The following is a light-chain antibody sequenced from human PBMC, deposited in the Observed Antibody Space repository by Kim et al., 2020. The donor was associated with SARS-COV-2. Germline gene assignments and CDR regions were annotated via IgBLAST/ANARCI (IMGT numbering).Light chain of an antibody. CDR3: SSYRSTSTVE. CDR1: SNDVDGYNY. J-gene: IGLJ2*01. CDR2: DVY. V-gene: IGLV2-14*03. Sequence: GQSITTSGHGTSNDVDGYNYVSWSQQHPGKAPKLIIYDVYNRPSGVSNRFSGSKSGNTASLTISGLQAEDEADYYCSSYRSTSTVEFAGGTQLTVL.